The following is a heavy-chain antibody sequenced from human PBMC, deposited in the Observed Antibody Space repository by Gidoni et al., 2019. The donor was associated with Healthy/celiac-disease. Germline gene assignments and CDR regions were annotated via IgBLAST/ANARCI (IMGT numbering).Heavy chain of an antibody. Sequence: EVQLVESGGGLVQPGGSLRLSCEASGFTVSSNYMSWVRQAPGKGLEWVSVIYSGGSTYYADSVKGRFTIPRDNSKNTLYLQMNSLRAEDTAVYYCASPASTFGPNKYYFDYWGQGTLVTVSS. CDR1: GFTVSSNY. CDR2: IYSGGST. CDR3: ASPASTFGPNKYYFDY. D-gene: IGHD3-16*01. J-gene: IGHJ4*02. V-gene: IGHV3-66*01.